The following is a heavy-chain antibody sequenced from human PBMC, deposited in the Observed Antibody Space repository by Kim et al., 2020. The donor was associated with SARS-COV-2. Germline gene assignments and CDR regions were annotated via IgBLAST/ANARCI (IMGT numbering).Heavy chain of an antibody. V-gene: IGHV1-46*01. Sequence: ASVKVSCKASGYTFTSYYMHWVRQAPGQGLEWMGIINPSGGSTSYAQKFQGRVTMTRDTSTSTVYMELSSLRSEDTAVYYCARAPLERITICGVARRGPYYYMDVWGKGTTVTVSS. J-gene: IGHJ6*03. CDR2: INPSGGST. CDR1: GYTFTSYY. CDR3: ARAPLERITICGVARRGPYYYMDV. D-gene: IGHD3-3*01.